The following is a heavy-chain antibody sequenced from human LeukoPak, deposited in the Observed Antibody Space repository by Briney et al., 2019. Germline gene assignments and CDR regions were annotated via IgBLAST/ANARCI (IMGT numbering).Heavy chain of an antibody. V-gene: IGHV3-43*02. CDR2: ISGDGDST. D-gene: IGHD3-22*01. CDR1: GFTFDNYA. Sequence: PGGSLRLSCAASGFTFDNYAMHWVRQVPGKGLEWVSPISGDGDSTYYPDSVKGRFTISRDNSKNSLYLQMNSLRTEDTALYYCAKDIGADYYYDSSGYFIWGQGTMVTVSS. J-gene: IGHJ3*01. CDR3: AKDIGADYYYDSSGYFI.